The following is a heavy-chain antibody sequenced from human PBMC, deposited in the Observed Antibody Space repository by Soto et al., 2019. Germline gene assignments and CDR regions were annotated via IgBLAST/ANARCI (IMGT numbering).Heavy chain of an antibody. Sequence: PSETLSLTCTVSGGSISSYYLSWIRQPPGKGLEWIGYIYYSGSTNYNPSLKSRVTISVDTSKNQFSLKLSSVTAADTAVYYCASTFEGDAFDIWGQGTMVTVSS. CDR1: GGSISSYY. V-gene: IGHV4-59*08. J-gene: IGHJ3*02. CDR2: IYYSGST. CDR3: ASTFEGDAFDI.